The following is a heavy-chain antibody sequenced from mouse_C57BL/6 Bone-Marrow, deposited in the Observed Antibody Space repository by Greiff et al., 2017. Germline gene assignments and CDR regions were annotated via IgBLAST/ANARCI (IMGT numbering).Heavy chain of an antibody. CDR1: GFTFSSYA. V-gene: IGHV5-4*01. J-gene: IGHJ3*01. CDR3: ARDPFYYYGSSYAWFAY. Sequence: EVKLMESGGGLVKPGGSLKLSCAASGFTFSSYAMSWVRQTPEKRLEWVATISDGGSYTYYPDNVKGRFTIARDNAKNNLYLQMSHLKSEDTAMYYCARDPFYYYGSSYAWFAYWGQGTLVTVSA. CDR2: ISDGGSYT. D-gene: IGHD1-1*01.